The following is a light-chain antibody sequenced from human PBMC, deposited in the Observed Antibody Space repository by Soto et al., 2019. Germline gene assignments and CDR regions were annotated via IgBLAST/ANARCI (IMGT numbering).Light chain of an antibody. J-gene: IGKJ5*01. Sequence: DIQMTQSPSSLSASVGDRVTITCRASESISRHLNWYQQKPGKAPNLLIYAASSLQNGVPSRFSGSGSWTDFTLTISNLQPEDFATYYCQQSYSTLSITFGQGTLLEIK. CDR1: ESISRH. CDR3: QQSYSTLSIT. CDR2: AAS. V-gene: IGKV1-39*01.